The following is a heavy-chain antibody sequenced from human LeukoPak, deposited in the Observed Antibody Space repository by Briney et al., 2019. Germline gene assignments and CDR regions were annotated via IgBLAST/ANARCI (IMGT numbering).Heavy chain of an antibody. V-gene: IGHV3-23*01. D-gene: IGHD6-19*01. CDR2: ISGSGDGT. CDR3: ATAGSGWYWNFDY. Sequence: GGSLRLSCAASGFTVSSNYMSWVRQAPGKGLEWVSTISGSGDGTNYADSVKGRFTISRDNSKNTLYLQMNSLRAEDTAVYYCATAGSGWYWNFDYWGQGTLVTVSS. CDR1: GFTVSSNY. J-gene: IGHJ4*02.